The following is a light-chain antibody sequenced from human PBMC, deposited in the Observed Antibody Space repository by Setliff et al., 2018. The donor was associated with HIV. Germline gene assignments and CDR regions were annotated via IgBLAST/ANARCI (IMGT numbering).Light chain of an antibody. V-gene: IGLV2-14*01. Sequence: QSALTQPASVSGSPGQSIPISCTGTSSDVGGYNYVSWYQQYPDKAPKFIIYRDRDRPSGISNLFSGSKSGNTATLTISGLQAEDEGDYYRSSYTSSDNSVFGTGTKVTVL. CDR3: SSYTSSDNSV. CDR1: SSDVGGYNY. CDR2: RDR. J-gene: IGLJ1*01.